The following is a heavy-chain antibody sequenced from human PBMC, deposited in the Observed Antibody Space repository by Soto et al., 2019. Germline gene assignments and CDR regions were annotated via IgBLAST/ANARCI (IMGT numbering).Heavy chain of an antibody. CDR1: GGSISSGGYY. V-gene: IGHV4-31*03. CDR3: ARASRAWFDP. J-gene: IGHJ5*02. Sequence: TSETLSLTCTVSGGSISSGGYYWSWIRQHPGKGLEWIGYIYYSGSTYYNPSLKSRVTISVDTSKNQFSLKLSSVTAADTAVYYCARASRAWFDPWGQGTLVTVSS. D-gene: IGHD2-2*01. CDR2: IYYSGST.